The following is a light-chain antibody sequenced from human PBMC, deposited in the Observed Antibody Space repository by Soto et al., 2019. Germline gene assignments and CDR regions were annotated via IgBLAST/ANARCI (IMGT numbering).Light chain of an antibody. Sequence: SYELTQPPSVSVAPGKTATITCGGNNIGSKSVHWYQEKSGQAPVLVIYNEIDRPSGIPERFAGSNSGNTATLTISRVEAGDEADYYCHVWDSDRDHPVFGGGTKLTV. CDR2: NEI. CDR3: HVWDSDRDHPV. CDR1: NIGSKS. V-gene: IGLV3-21*04. J-gene: IGLJ2*01.